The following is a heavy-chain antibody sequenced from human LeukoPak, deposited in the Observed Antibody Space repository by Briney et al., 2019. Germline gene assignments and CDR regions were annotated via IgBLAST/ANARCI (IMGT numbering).Heavy chain of an antibody. CDR1: GYTFTSYA. J-gene: IGHJ5*02. CDR3: ARDDSRYSSSWPNNWFDP. Sequence: ASVKVSCNASGYTFTSYAMNWVRQAPGQGLEWMGWINTNTGNPTYAQGFTGRFVFSLDTSVSTAYLQISSLKAEDTAVYYCARDDSRYSSSWPNNWFDPWGQGTLVTVSS. CDR2: INTNTGNP. V-gene: IGHV7-4-1*02. D-gene: IGHD6-13*01.